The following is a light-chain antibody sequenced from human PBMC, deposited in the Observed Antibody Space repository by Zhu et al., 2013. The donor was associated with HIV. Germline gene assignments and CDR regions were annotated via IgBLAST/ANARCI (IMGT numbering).Light chain of an antibody. J-gene: IGKJ2*01. V-gene: IGKV1-5*01. CDR2: DAS. CDR1: QTINNW. Sequence: DIQMTQSPSTLSASVGDRVTITCRASQTINNWLAWYQQKPGKAPKLLIYDASSLENGVPSRFSGSGSGTEFTLTISSLQPDDFATYYCQQYNSYQYTFGQGTRWRSN. CDR3: QQYNSYQYT.